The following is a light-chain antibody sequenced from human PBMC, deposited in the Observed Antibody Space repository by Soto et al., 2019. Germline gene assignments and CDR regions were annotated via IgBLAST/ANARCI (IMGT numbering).Light chain of an antibody. CDR1: KTDIGVYDF. Sequence: QSALTQPPSASGSPGQSVTISCTGTKTDIGVYDFVSWYQHHPGKAPRLILYEVVQRPSGVPDRFSGYNSGNTAPLTVAGLHAADEAYYFCKSYAGINTYVFGSGTKLTVL. V-gene: IGLV2-8*01. J-gene: IGLJ1*01. CDR2: EVV. CDR3: KSYAGINTYV.